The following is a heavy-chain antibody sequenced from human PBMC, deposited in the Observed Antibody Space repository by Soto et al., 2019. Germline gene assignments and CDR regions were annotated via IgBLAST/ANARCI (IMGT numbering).Heavy chain of an antibody. CDR2: RSSKGGST. V-gene: IGHV3-64*02. CDR3: ARDDGYNGFDY. CDR1: GFTFSSYA. D-gene: IGHD5-12*01. J-gene: IGHJ4*02. Sequence: GGSLRLSCAASGFTFSSYAMHWVRQAPGKGLEYVSARSSKGGSTYYADSVKGRVTISRDNSKNTLYLQMGSLRAEDMAVYYCARDDGYNGFDYWGQGTLVTGSS.